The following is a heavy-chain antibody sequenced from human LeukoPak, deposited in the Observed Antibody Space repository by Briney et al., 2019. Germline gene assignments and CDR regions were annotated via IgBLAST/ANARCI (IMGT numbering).Heavy chain of an antibody. V-gene: IGHV3-21*01. CDR3: ASGFRGWYYFDY. CDR2: ISNSSTYI. CDR1: GFTFISYN. J-gene: IGHJ4*02. D-gene: IGHD6-19*01. Sequence: GGSLRRSCAAFGFTFISYNMNWVRKAPGKGLEWVASISNSSTYIYDADSVKGRFTISRDNAKNSLYLQMNSLRAEDTAVYYCASGFRGWYYFDYWGQGTVVTVSS.